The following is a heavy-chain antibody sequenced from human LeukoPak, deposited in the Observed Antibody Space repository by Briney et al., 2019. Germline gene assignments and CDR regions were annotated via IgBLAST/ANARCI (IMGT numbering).Heavy chain of an antibody. CDR3: ASADTASKGMDV. CDR2: IIPLFGTS. V-gene: IGHV1-69*01. D-gene: IGHD5-18*01. CDR1: GGTFSSYA. Sequence: SVKVSCKASGGTFSSYAINWVRQAPGQGLEWMGGIIPLFGTSNYAQRFQARVTITADESTSTAYMELSSLRSEDTAVYYCASADTASKGMDVWGQGTTVTVSS. J-gene: IGHJ6*02.